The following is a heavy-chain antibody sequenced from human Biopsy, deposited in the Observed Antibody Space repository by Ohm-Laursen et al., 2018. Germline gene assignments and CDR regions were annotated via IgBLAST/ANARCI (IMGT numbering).Heavy chain of an antibody. CDR3: ARDYDTSGYYYVS. D-gene: IGHD3-22*01. CDR1: GGSINNNNYY. Sequence: TLSLTYTVSGGSINNNNYYWGWIRQPPGKGLEWIGSIFYRGSTHYKPSLKSRVNISVDTSKNQFSLKLNSVTAADTAVYYCARDYDTSGYYYVSWGQGTLVTVSS. J-gene: IGHJ5*02. CDR2: IFYRGST. V-gene: IGHV4-39*01.